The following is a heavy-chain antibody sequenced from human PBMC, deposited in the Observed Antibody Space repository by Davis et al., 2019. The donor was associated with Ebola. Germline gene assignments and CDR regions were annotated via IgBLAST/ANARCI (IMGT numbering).Heavy chain of an antibody. D-gene: IGHD2-2*02. Sequence: ASVKVSCKASGYTFTSYDINWVRQATGQGLEWMGWMNPNSGNTGYAQKFQGRVTMTRDTSTSTVYMELSSLRSEDTAVYYCARELVPAAIPPYYYYGMDVWGQGTTVTVSS. CDR1: GYTFTSYD. CDR2: MNPNSGNT. V-gene: IGHV1-8*01. J-gene: IGHJ6*02. CDR3: ARELVPAAIPPYYYYGMDV.